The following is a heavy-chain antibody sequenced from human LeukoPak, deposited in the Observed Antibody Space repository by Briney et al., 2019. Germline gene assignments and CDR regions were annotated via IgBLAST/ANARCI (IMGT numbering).Heavy chain of an antibody. CDR2: ISTYNGNT. D-gene: IGHD3-10*01. CDR3: ARERGRLTMVRGGYDAFDI. Sequence: ASVKVSCKASGGTFTSYAISWVRQAPGQGLEWMGWISTYNGNTNYAQKFQGRVTMTTDTSTSTAYLEVRRLRFDDTALYYCARERGRLTMVRGGYDAFDIWGEGTMVTVS. CDR1: GGTFTSYA. V-gene: IGHV1-18*01. J-gene: IGHJ3*02.